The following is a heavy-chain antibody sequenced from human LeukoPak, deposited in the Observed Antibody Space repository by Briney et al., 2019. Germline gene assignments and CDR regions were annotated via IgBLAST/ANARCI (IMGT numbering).Heavy chain of an antibody. CDR1: GYTFTSSD. CDR2: INPNSGRT. CDR3: ARGRSGLAAAGTYDY. Sequence: ASVTVSCKASGYTFTSSDINWVRQAAGQGLEWMGWINPNSGRTGYAQKFQGRVTMTANTSISTAYMELSSLRFDDTAVYYCARGRSGLAAAGTYDYWDQGTLITVSS. D-gene: IGHD6-13*01. V-gene: IGHV1-8*01. J-gene: IGHJ4*02.